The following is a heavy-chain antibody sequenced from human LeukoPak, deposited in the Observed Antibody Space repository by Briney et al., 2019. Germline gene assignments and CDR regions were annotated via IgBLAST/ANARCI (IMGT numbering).Heavy chain of an antibody. CDR1: GYTFTSYG. CDR2: ISAYNGNT. Sequence: GASVKVSCXASGYTFTSYGISWVRQVPGQGLEWMGWISAYNGNTNYAQKLQGRVTMTTDTSTSTAYMELRSLRSDDTAVYYCARGNYYDSSGDAFDIWGQGTMVTVSS. D-gene: IGHD3-22*01. V-gene: IGHV1-18*01. J-gene: IGHJ3*02. CDR3: ARGNYYDSSGDAFDI.